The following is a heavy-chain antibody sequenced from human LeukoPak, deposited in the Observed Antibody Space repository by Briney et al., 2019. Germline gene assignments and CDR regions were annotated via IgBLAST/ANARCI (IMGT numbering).Heavy chain of an antibody. Sequence: GESLKISCKGSGYSFTSYWIGWVRQMPGKGLEWMGIIYPGDSDTRYSPSFQGQVTISADKSISTAYLQWSSLKASDTAMYYCARLSIWSGYSNAFDIWGQGTMVTVSS. V-gene: IGHV5-51*01. CDR2: IYPGDSDT. D-gene: IGHD3-3*01. J-gene: IGHJ3*02. CDR1: GYSFTSYW. CDR3: ARLSIWSGYSNAFDI.